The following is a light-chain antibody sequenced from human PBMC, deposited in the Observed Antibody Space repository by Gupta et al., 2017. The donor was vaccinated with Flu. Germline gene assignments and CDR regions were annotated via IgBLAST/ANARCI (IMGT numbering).Light chain of an antibody. CDR3: QQRGTWPPYT. Sequence: EIVLTQSPATLSLSPRERATFSCRASQSVSSYLAWYQQKPGQTPRLLIYDASNRATGIPARFSGSGSGTDFTLTISSLEPEDFAVYYCQQRGTWPPYTFGQGTKLEIK. CDR2: DAS. V-gene: IGKV3-11*01. J-gene: IGKJ2*01. CDR1: QSVSSY.